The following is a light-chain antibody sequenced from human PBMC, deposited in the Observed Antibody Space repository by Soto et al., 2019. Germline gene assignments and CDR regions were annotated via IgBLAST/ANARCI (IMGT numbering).Light chain of an antibody. J-gene: IGKJ1*01. CDR1: QSVSSN. V-gene: IGKV3-15*01. CDR2: GAA. CDR3: QQYNNWPPWT. Sequence: EIVMTQSPATLSVSPGERATLSCRASQSVSSNLAWYQQKPGPAPRLLIYGAATRAAGCPVRFSRSGTGREFSPTTTSLQSEACAVYYCQQYNNWPPWTFGQGTKVEIK.